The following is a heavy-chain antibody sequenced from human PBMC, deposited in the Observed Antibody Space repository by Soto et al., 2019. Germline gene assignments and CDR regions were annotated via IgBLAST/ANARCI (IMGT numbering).Heavy chain of an antibody. V-gene: IGHV4-4*07. CDR2: ISTSGNT. Sequence: SETLSLTCSVSGVSMRNSYWTWIRQSAGKGLEWIGRISTSGNTNYNPSLKRRLTMSVXXXXXXVXLXLXSXTAAXTAVYYCARGGGVPALGDPWGQRTLVTVSS. J-gene: IGHJ5*02. D-gene: IGHD3-16*01. CDR3: ARGGGVPALGDP. CDR1: GVSMRNSY.